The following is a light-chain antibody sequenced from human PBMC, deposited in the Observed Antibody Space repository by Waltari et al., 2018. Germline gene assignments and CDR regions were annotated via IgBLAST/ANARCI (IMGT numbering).Light chain of an antibody. CDR3: QQYKSPTWT. CDR1: QIISGW. CDR2: KAS. Sequence: DIQMTQSPSTLSAFVGDRVTITCRASQIISGWLAWYQQKPGKAPNLLIFKASTLESGVPSRFSGSGSGTEFTLTINNLQPDDFATYYCQQYKSPTWTFGQGTKVEIK. J-gene: IGKJ1*01. V-gene: IGKV1-5*03.